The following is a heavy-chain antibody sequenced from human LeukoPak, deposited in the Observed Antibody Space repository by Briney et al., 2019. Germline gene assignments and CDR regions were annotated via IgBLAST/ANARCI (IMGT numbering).Heavy chain of an antibody. Sequence: GGSLRLSCGASGFTFSNYVVSWVRQAPGQGLEWVSTIAAADSGTYYAASVKGRFTISRDNSKHTLHLQMNGLRAEDTAVYYCATRGTTATKYFEDWGQGTLVTVSS. CDR3: ATRGTTATKYFED. CDR1: GFTFSNYV. V-gene: IGHV3-23*01. D-gene: IGHD1-1*01. J-gene: IGHJ4*02. CDR2: IAAADSGT.